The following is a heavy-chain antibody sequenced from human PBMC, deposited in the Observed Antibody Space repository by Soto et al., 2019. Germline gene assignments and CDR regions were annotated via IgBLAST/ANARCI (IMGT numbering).Heavy chain of an antibody. V-gene: IGHV4-59*08. D-gene: IGHD3-10*01. CDR1: SGPSSSHN. Sequence: QVQLQQSGPGLVKPSETLSLTCTVSSGPSSSHNWGWIRQPPGRGLEWIGYVYYTVGTSYNPSLKSRVTISADTSTNHISLTLSSVTAADTAVYYCVRQGIGTLHGLVDVWGQGTTVSVSS. CDR2: VYYTVGT. CDR3: VRQGIGTLHGLVDV. J-gene: IGHJ6*02.